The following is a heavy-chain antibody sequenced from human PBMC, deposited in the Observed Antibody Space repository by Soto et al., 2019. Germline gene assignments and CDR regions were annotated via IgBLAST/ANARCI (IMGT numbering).Heavy chain of an antibody. V-gene: IGHV3-33*01. D-gene: IGHD3-16*01. CDR2: IWYDGSSK. Sequence: QVQLVESGGGVVQPGRSLRLSCAASGVTFSSYGMHWVRQAPGKGLEWVAVIWYDGSSKYYVDSVKGRFTISRDNSKNSLDLQMNSMRAEDTAVYYCARDSAYKEAHRGYMDVWGKGTTVTVSS. CDR3: ARDSAYKEAHRGYMDV. CDR1: GVTFSSYG. J-gene: IGHJ6*03.